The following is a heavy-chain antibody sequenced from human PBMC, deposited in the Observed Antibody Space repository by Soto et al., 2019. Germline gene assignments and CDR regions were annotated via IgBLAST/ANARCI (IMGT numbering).Heavy chain of an antibody. CDR1: GFTFSSYA. J-gene: IGHJ6*02. CDR3: AKDLKYGSGILYGMDV. Sequence: GGSLRLSCAASGFTFSSYAMSWVRQAPGKGLEWVSAISGSGGSTYYADSVKGRFTISRDNSKNTLYLQMNSLRAEDTAVYYCAKDLKYGSGILYGMDVWGQGTTVTVSS. CDR2: ISGSGGST. V-gene: IGHV3-23*01. D-gene: IGHD3-10*01.